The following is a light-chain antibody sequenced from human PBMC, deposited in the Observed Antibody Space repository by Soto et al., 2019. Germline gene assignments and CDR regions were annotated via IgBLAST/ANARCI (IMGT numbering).Light chain of an antibody. CDR1: QSINIY. Sequence: IQMTQSPSSLSASVGDSVTVTCRASQSINIYLNWYQQKPGKAPTLIIYGASSLQSGVPSRFTGGGSRTDFTLTISSLQPEDVATYYCQQSYRSPFTFGQGTKLEIK. J-gene: IGKJ2*01. CDR2: GAS. CDR3: QQSYRSPFT. V-gene: IGKV1-39*01.